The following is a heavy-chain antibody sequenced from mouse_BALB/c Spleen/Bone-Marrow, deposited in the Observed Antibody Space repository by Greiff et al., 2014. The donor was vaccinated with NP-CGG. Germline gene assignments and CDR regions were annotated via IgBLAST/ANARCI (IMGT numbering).Heavy chain of an antibody. CDR2: IDPANGNT. V-gene: IGHV14-3*02. CDR3: ARGIFLYGNFLLDY. CDR1: GFNIKDTY. J-gene: IGHJ4*01. Sequence: EVKLVESGAELVKPGASVKLSCTASGFNIKDTYMHWVKQRPEQGLEWIGRIDPANGNTKYDPKFQGKATLTADTSSNTAYLQLSSLTSEDTAVYYCARGIFLYGNFLLDYWGQGTSVTVSS. D-gene: IGHD2-10*02.